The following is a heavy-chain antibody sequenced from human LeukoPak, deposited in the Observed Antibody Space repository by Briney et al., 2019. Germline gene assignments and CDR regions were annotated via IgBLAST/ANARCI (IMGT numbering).Heavy chain of an antibody. V-gene: IGHV1-3*03. D-gene: IGHD3-16*01. CDR2: INAGNGNT. CDR1: GYTFTSYA. J-gene: IGHJ4*02. CDR3: ARGEGTYYDSYFDY. Sequence: ASVKVSCKASGYTFTSYAMHWVRQAPGQRLEWMGWINAGNGNTKYSQEFQGRVTITRDTSASTAYMELGSLRAEDMAVYYCARGEGTYYDSYFDYWGQGTLVTVSS.